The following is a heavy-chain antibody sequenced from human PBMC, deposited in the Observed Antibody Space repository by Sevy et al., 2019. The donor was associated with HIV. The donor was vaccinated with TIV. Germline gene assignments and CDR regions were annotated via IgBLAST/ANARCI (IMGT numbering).Heavy chain of an antibody. CDR1: GFTFSSYW. V-gene: IGHV3-7*03. J-gene: IGHJ6*02. CDR2: IKGDGSER. CDR3: ARDCNSNRCLWGLDV. D-gene: IGHD2-2*01. Sequence: GGSLRLSCAASGFTFSSYWMTWVRQAPGKGLEWVANIKGDGSERYYVDSVRGRFTISRDNTKNSLYLQMNSLGAEDTAVYYGARDCNSNRCLWGLDVWGQGTTVTVSS.